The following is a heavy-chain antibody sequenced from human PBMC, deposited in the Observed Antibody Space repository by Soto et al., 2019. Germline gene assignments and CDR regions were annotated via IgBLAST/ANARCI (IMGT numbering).Heavy chain of an antibody. J-gene: IGHJ5*02. V-gene: IGHV1-69*01. Sequence: QVQLVQSGAEVKKPGSSVKVSCKASGGIFSSYAISWVRQAPGQGLEWMGGIIPIFGTANYAQKFQGRVTITADESTSTAYMELSSLRSEDTAVYYCARDLGGYYDSSGYRFRTDPWGQGTLVTVSS. CDR2: IIPIFGTA. D-gene: IGHD3-22*01. CDR3: ARDLGGYYDSSGYRFRTDP. CDR1: GGIFSSYA.